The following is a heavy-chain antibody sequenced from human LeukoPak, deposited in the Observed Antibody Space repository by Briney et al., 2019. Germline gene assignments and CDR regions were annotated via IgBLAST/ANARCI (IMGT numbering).Heavy chain of an antibody. CDR2: INHSGST. J-gene: IGHJ4*02. V-gene: IGHV4-34*01. Sequence: SETLSLTCAVSGGSFSGYYWTWIRQPPGKGLEWIGEINHSGSTNYNPSLKSRVTISIDTSKNQFSLILSSVTAADTAVYYCARGLSDVYWGQGTLVTVSS. CDR1: GGSFSGYY. CDR3: ARGLSDVY.